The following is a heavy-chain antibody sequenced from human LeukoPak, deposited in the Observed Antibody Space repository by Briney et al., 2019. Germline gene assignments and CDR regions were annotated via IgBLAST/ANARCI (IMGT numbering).Heavy chain of an antibody. D-gene: IGHD2-15*01. CDR1: GFIFSSYG. V-gene: IGHV3-33*01. CDR2: IWYDGSNK. Sequence: GGSLRLSCAASGFIFSSYGMHWVRQAPGKGLEWVAVIWYDGSNKYYADSVKGRFTISRDNSKNTLYLQMNSLRAEDTAVYYCARDHEYCSGGSCYYGMDVWGQGTTVTVSS. J-gene: IGHJ6*02. CDR3: ARDHEYCSGGSCYYGMDV.